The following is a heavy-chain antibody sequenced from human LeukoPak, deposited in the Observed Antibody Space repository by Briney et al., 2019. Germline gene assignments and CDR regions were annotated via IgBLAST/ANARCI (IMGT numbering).Heavy chain of an antibody. CDR2: LSYSGRTI. J-gene: IGHJ4*02. CDR1: GFTFSSYE. Sequence: GGSLRLSCAASGFTFSSYEMNCVRQAPGKGLEGVSYLSYSGRTIYYADSVKGRFTISRVKATNSLYRQMNSLRAEDTAVYYCARPTGDEADYWGQGTLVTVSS. V-gene: IGHV3-48*03. D-gene: IGHD3-16*01. CDR3: ARPTGDEADY.